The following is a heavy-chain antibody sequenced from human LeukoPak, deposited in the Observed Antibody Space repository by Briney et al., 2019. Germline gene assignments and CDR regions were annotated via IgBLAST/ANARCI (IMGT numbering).Heavy chain of an antibody. D-gene: IGHD3-16*01. CDR1: GGSISSYP. Sequence: PSETLSLTCTVSGGSISSYPWGWVRQPPRQGLEWVWRIYISGRTNYNPSPKSRVPLSVATSKYQFPLKLNPVSAPDTGGCYFLGANSRLDYVHDYGMDVWGQGTTVTVSS. CDR2: IYISGRT. CDR3: LGANSRLDYVHDYGMDV. V-gene: IGHV4-4*07. J-gene: IGHJ6*02.